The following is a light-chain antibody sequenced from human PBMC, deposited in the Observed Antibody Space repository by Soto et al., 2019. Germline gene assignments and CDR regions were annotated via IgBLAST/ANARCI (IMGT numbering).Light chain of an antibody. V-gene: IGLV2-14*01. J-gene: IGLJ2*01. CDR3: TSYTGSSTHGV. Sequence: QSALTQPASVSGSPGQSITISCTGTSSDVGGYNYVSWYQQHPGKAPKLIIYAVTDRPSGVSSRFSGSKSGNTASLTISGLQAEDEADYYCTSYTGSSTHGVFGGGTKLTVL. CDR2: AVT. CDR1: SSDVGGYNY.